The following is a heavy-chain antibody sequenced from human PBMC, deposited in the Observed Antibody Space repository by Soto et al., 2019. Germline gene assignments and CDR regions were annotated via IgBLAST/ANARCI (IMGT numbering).Heavy chain of an antibody. CDR2: INAGNGNT. CDR3: ARDRTYYYDSSGYYDPPFDY. Sequence: ASVKVSCKASGYTFTSYAMHWVRQASGQRLEWMGWINAGNGNTKYSQKFQGRVTITRDTSASTAYMELSSLRSEDTAVYYCARDRTYYYDSSGYYDPPFDYWGQGTLVTVSS. D-gene: IGHD3-22*01. CDR1: GYTFTSYA. V-gene: IGHV1-3*01. J-gene: IGHJ4*02.